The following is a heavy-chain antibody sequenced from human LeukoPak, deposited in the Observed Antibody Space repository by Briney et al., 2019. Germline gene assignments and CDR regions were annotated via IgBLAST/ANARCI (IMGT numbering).Heavy chain of an antibody. CDR1: GGSMSSYY. J-gene: IGHJ6*02. V-gene: IGHV4-59*08. CDR2: IFYSGST. CDR3: ARILDCSRSSCSYGMDV. Sequence: SETLSLTCTVSGGSMSSYYWSWIRQPPGKGLEWIGYIFYSGSTNYNPSLKSRVTISVDTSKNQFSLKLSSVTAADTAVYYCARILDCSRSSCSYGMDVWGQGTTVTVPS. D-gene: IGHD2-15*01.